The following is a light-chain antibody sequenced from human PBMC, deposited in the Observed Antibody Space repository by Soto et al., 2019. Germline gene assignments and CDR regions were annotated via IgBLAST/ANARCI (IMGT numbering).Light chain of an antibody. Sequence: EIVMTQSPATLSVSPGERATLSCRASQSVSSNLAWYQQKPGQAPRLLIYGASSRATGIPDRISGSGSGTDFTLTITRLEPEDSAMYYCQQYAYSPLNFGGGTKVDIK. V-gene: IGKV3-20*01. CDR3: QQYAYSPLN. CDR1: QSVSSN. J-gene: IGKJ4*01. CDR2: GAS.